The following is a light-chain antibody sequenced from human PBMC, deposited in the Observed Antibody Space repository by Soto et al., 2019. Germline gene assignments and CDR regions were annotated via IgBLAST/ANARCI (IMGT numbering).Light chain of an antibody. CDR3: CSYAGSYTFV. Sequence: QSALTQPRSVSGSPGQSVTISCTGTSSDVGGYNYVSWYQQHPDKAPKLMIYDVTKRPSGVPDRLSGSKSGNAASLTISGLQAEDEADYYCCSYAGSYTFVFGTGTKLTVL. CDR1: SSDVGGYNY. CDR2: DVT. J-gene: IGLJ1*01. V-gene: IGLV2-11*01.